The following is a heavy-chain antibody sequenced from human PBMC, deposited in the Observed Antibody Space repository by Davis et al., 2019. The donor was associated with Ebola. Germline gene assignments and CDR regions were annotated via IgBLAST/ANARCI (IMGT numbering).Heavy chain of an antibody. J-gene: IGHJ4*02. Sequence: HTGGSLRLSCAASGFTFSSYWMHWVRQAPGKGLVWVSRINSDGSSTSYADSVKGRFTISRDNAKNTLYLQMNSLRAEDTAVYYCARDRSLGEWELRVGFDYWGQGTLATVSS. D-gene: IGHD1-26*01. CDR2: INSDGSST. V-gene: IGHV3-74*01. CDR3: ARDRSLGEWELRVGFDY. CDR1: GFTFSSYW.